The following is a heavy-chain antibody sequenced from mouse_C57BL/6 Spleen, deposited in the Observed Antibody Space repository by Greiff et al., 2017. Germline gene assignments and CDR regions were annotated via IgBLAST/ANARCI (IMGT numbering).Heavy chain of an antibody. D-gene: IGHD2-5*01. Sequence: VQLKESGPGLAKPSQTLSLTCSVTGYSITSDYWNWIRKFPGNKLEYMGYISYSGSTYYNPSLNSRISITRDTSKNQYSLQLNSVTTEDAATYYCARSSGYSNPSWFAYWGQGTLVTVSA. CDR3: ARSSGYSNPSWFAY. V-gene: IGHV3-8*01. J-gene: IGHJ3*01. CDR1: GYSITSDY. CDR2: ISYSGST.